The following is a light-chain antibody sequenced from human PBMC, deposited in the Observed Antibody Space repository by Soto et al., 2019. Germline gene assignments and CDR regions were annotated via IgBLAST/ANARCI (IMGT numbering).Light chain of an antibody. CDR3: QQYYSTPQI. CDR1: QSLFSRSNEKNF. V-gene: IGKV4-1*01. J-gene: IGKJ2*01. Sequence: DIVMTQSPNSLAVSLGERATINCKSSQSLFSRSNEKNFLAWHQQKPGQSPKLLIFWASTRASGVPDRFSGSGSGTNFTLPITSLQAEDVAVYYCQQYYSTPQIFGQGTKLEIK. CDR2: WAS.